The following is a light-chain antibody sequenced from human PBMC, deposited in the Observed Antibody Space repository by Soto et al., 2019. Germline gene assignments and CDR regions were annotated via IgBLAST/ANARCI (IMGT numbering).Light chain of an antibody. V-gene: IGKV3-20*01. J-gene: IGKJ5*01. CDR1: QSVWRNY. CDR2: VAS. Sequence: EIVLTQSPGTLSLSPGERATLSCRVSQSVWRNYLAWYQQKPGQAPRLLIYVASSRATGIPDRFSGSGSGTGFTLTISRLEPEDFAVYYCQQYGGSPPITFGQGTRLEIK. CDR3: QQYGGSPPIT.